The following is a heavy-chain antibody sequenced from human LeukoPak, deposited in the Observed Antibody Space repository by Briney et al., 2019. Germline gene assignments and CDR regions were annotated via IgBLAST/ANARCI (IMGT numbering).Heavy chain of an antibody. CDR1: GGSISSGSYY. D-gene: IGHD1-26*01. J-gene: IGHJ6*03. CDR2: IYTSGST. Sequence: SETLSLTCTVSGGSISSGSYYWSWIRQPAGKGLEWIGRIYTSGSTNYNPSLKSRVTISVDTSKNQFSLKLSSVTAADTAVYYCATGRNYYYMDVWGKGTTVTVSS. V-gene: IGHV4-61*02. CDR3: ATGRNYYYMDV.